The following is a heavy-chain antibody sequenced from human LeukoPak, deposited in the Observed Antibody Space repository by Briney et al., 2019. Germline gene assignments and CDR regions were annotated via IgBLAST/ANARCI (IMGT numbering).Heavy chain of an antibody. D-gene: IGHD4-17*01. CDR3: ASRLISYGDYGEFDY. CDR1: GGSISSYY. Sequence: VKPSETLSLTCTVSGGSISSYYWSWIRQPPGKGLEWIGYIYYSGSTNYNPSLKSRVTISVDTSKNQFSLKLSSVTAADTAVYYCASRLISYGDYGEFDYWGQGTLVTVSS. V-gene: IGHV4-59*01. CDR2: IYYSGST. J-gene: IGHJ4*02.